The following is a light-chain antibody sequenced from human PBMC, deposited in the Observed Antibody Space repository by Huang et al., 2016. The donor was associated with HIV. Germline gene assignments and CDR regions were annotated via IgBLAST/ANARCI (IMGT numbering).Light chain of an antibody. CDR1: QTVRNGF. J-gene: IGKJ2*01. CDR3: QQYGDSSYS. V-gene: IGKV3D-20*01. CDR2: DAS. Sequence: EIVLTQSPATLYLSPGERATLPCGATQTVRNGFLAWFQQKPGLAPRLLIYDASVRATGIPDRFSGSGSGTDFTLTINRLEPEDFAVYYCQQYGDSSYSFGQGTKLQIK.